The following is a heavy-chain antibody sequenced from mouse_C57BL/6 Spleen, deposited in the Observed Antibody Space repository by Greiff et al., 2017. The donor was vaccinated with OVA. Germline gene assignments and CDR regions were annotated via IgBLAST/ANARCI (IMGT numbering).Heavy chain of an antibody. CDR1: GYTFTDYY. J-gene: IGHJ3*01. CDR2: IYPGSGNT. CDR3: ARWDYGSNPFAY. V-gene: IGHV1-76*01. D-gene: IGHD1-1*01. Sequence: QVQLQQSGAELVRPGASVKLSCKASGYTFTDYYINWVKQRPGQGLEWIARIYPGSGNTYYNEKFKGKATLTAEKSSSTAYMQLSSLTSEDSAVYFCARWDYGSNPFAYWGQGTLVTVSA.